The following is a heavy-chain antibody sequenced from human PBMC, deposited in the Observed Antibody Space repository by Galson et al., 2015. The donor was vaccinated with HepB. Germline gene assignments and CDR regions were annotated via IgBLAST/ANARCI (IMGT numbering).Heavy chain of an antibody. J-gene: IGHJ6*02. Sequence: CAISGDSVSNNNVAWNRIRQSPSRGLEWLGRTYYRAKWYNDYAVSVRSRITINPDTSKNQFSLQLNSVTPEDTAIYYCAGVVGTIYYYGMDVWGQGTTVTVSS. CDR3: AGVVGTIYYYGMDV. CDR2: TYYRAKWYN. V-gene: IGHV6-1*01. CDR1: GDSVSNNNVA. D-gene: IGHD6-19*01.